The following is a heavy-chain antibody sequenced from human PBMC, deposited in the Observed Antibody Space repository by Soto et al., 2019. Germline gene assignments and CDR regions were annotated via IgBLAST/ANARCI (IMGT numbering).Heavy chain of an antibody. CDR2: IYYSGST. CDR3: ARGGSKAVTTDY. D-gene: IGHD4-17*01. CDR1: GGSISSGGYY. Sequence: LSLTCTVPGGSISSGGYYWSWIRQHPGKGLEWIGYIYYSGSTYYNASLKSRVTISVDSSKNQFSLKLTTVTAADTAVYYCARGGSKAVTTDYWGQGTLVTVSS. V-gene: IGHV4-31*03. J-gene: IGHJ4*02.